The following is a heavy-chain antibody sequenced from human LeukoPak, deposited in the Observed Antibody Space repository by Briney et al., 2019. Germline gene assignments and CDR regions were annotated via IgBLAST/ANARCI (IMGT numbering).Heavy chain of an antibody. CDR1: GYTFTSYA. CDR3: ARYGDIAVAGTSRAFGY. D-gene: IGHD6-19*01. Sequence: GASVKVSCKASGYTFTSYAMHWVHRAPGQRLEWMGWINAGNGNTKYSQKFQGRVTITRDTSASTAYMELSSLRSEDTAVYYCARYGDIAVAGTSRAFGYWGQGTLVTVSS. CDR2: INAGNGNT. J-gene: IGHJ4*02. V-gene: IGHV1-3*01.